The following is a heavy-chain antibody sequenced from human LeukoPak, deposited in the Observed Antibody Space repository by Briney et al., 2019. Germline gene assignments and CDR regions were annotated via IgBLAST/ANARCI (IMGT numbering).Heavy chain of an antibody. J-gene: IGHJ4*02. Sequence: ASVKVSCKASGYTFTGYYMHWVRQAPGQGLEWMGWINPNGGGTNYAQKFQGWVTMARDTSISTAYMELSRLRSDDTAVYYCARDGDSSGYDEFDYWGQGTLVTVSS. CDR1: GYTFTGYY. CDR3: ARDGDSSGYDEFDY. V-gene: IGHV1-2*04. CDR2: INPNGGGT. D-gene: IGHD3-22*01.